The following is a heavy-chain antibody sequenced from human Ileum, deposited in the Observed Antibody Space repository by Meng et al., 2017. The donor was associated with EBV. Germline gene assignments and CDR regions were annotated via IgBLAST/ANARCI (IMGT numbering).Heavy chain of an antibody. CDR1: GFIFGDHY. CDR3: ARDLRGNSGRDY. CDR2: IRTKANGYII. V-gene: IGHV3-72*01. Sequence: EVLLGGSCDVLVHPVLPLILSMVGAGFIFGDHYMEWVRRSPGKGLEWVRRIRTKANGYIIEYAASVKGRFTISRDDSKSSLYLQMNSLKTEDTAVYYCARDLRGNSGRDYWGRGTLVTVSS. D-gene: IGHD1-1*01. J-gene: IGHJ4*02.